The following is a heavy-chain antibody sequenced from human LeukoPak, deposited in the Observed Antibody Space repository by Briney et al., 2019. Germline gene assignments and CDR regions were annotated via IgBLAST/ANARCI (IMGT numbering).Heavy chain of an antibody. V-gene: IGHV1-2*02. CDR3: ASSCSSTSCGYSSPYGGLDY. CDR2: INPNSGGT. D-gene: IGHD2-2*01. CDR1: GYTFTGYY. J-gene: IGHJ4*02. Sequence: ASVKVSCKASGYTFTGYYMHWVRQAPGQGLEWMGWINPNSGGTNYAQKFQGRVTMTRDTSISTAYMELSRLRSDDTAVYYCASSCSSTSCGYSSPYGGLDYCGQASLVTVSS.